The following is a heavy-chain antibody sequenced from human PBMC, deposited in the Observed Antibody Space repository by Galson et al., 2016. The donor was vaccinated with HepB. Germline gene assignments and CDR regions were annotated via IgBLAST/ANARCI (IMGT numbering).Heavy chain of an antibody. CDR2: ISDGGLP. D-gene: IGHD1-14*01. J-gene: IGHJ4*02. CDR1: GFSFDDYG. Sequence: SLRLSCAASGFSFDDYGMTWVRQAPGKGLEWVSSISDGGLPHYADSVKGRFTISRDNYRKSVYLQMNSLRDEDTAVYYCATPGKTNHYWGQGTLVTVSS. V-gene: IGHV3-23*01. CDR3: ATPGKTNHY.